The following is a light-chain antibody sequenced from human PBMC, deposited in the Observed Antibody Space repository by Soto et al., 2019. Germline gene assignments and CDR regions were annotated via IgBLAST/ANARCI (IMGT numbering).Light chain of an antibody. CDR1: STDLGSYNL. J-gene: IGLJ2*01. Sequence: QSALTQPASVSGSPGQSIAISCTGTSTDLGSYNLVSWYQHQPGKAPTLIIYEGTKRPSGVSNRFSGSKSGYTASLTISDLQAEDAADYYCCSYVGSRTVVFGGGTKLTVL. CDR2: EGT. V-gene: IGLV2-23*03. CDR3: CSYVGSRTVV.